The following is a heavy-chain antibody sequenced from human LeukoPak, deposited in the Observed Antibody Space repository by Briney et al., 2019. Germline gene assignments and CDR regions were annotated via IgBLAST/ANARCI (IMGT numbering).Heavy chain of an antibody. J-gene: IGHJ4*02. V-gene: IGHV1-2*02. Sequence: ASVKVSCKASGYTFTGFHMHWVRQAPGQGLEWVGWINPKSSRTNYAQKFQGRVTMTRDTSISTAYMELTSLRSDDTAIYYCARNGGTSGPDLDCWGQGTLATVSS. D-gene: IGHD3-3*01. CDR1: GYTFTGFH. CDR2: INPKSSRT. CDR3: ARNGGTSGPDLDC.